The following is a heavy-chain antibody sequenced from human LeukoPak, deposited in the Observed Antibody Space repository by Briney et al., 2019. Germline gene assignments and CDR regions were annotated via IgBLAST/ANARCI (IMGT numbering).Heavy chain of an antibody. CDR3: AKGVVWSGYLNWFDP. CDR1: GFTFSSYG. D-gene: IGHD3-3*01. J-gene: IGHJ5*02. Sequence: GGSLRLSCAASGFTFSSYGMHWVRQAPGKGLEWVAVIWYDGSNKYYADSVKGRFTISRDNSKSTLYLQMNSLRAEDTAVYYCAKGVVWSGYLNWFDPWGQGTLVTVSS. V-gene: IGHV3-33*06. CDR2: IWYDGSNK.